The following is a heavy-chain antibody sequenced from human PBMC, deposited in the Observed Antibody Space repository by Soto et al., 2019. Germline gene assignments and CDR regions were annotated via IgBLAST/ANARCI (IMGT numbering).Heavy chain of an antibody. CDR1: GFTFSTHA. CDR2: FSGSGGNI. J-gene: IGHJ6*02. V-gene: IGHV3-23*01. D-gene: IGHD2-2*01. CDR3: AKDPPWTVGPLAMDV. Sequence: EVQLLESGGGLVQPGGSLRLSCVASGFTFSTHAMSWVRQAPGKGLEWVSTFSGSGGNIYYAESVMGRLTISRDDSKNTLYLQMNSLRVEDTAVYYCAKDPPWTVGPLAMDVWGQGTTVTVSS.